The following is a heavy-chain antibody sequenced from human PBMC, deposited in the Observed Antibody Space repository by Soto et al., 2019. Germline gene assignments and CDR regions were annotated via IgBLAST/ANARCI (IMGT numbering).Heavy chain of an antibody. J-gene: IGHJ4*02. V-gene: IGHV3-33*01. CDR3: ARERESYDILTGHHFDY. D-gene: IGHD3-9*01. Sequence: GGSLRLSCAASGFTFRNYGMHWVRQAPGKGLEWVALIWYDGSNKYYADSVKGRFTISRDNSKNTLYLQMNSLRAEDTAVYYCARERESYDILTGHHFDYWGQGTLVTVSS. CDR1: GFTFRNYG. CDR2: IWYDGSNK.